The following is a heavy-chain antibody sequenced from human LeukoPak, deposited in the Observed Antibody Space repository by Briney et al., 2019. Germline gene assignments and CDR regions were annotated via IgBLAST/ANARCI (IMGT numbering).Heavy chain of an antibody. CDR1: DGSISYYY. D-gene: IGHD7-27*01. CDR2: IYVGGST. Sequence: ASETLSLTCTVSDGSISYYYWSWIRQPAGKGLEWIGRIYVGGSTNYSPSLKSRVSISLDTSKKHFSLKLSSVTAADTAVYYCAGTGLFFDYWSQGTLVTVSS. J-gene: IGHJ4*02. CDR3: AGTGLFFDY. V-gene: IGHV4-4*07.